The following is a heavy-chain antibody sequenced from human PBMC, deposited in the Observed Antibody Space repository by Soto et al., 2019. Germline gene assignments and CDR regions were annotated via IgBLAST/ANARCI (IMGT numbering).Heavy chain of an antibody. CDR1: GDSISTVDYF. CDR2: IYKSATT. J-gene: IGHJ5*01. CDR3: ARGRYCLTGRCFPNWFDS. D-gene: IGHD2-15*01. Sequence: SETLSPTCSVSGDSISTVDYFWAWVRQPPGQALEYIGYIYKSATTYYNPSFESRVAISLDTSKSQFSLNVTSLTAADTAVYFCARGRYCLTGRCFPNWFDSWGQGTLVTVSS. V-gene: IGHV4-30-4*01.